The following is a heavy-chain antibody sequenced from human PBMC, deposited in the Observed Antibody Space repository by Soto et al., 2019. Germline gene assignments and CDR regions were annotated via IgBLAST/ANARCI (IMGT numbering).Heavy chain of an antibody. CDR1: GGSISNAAYS. V-gene: IGHV4-30-2*01. D-gene: IGHD5-18*01. CDR3: ARERGGYGLFDS. Sequence: QLQLQESGSGLVKPSHTLSLTCTVSGGSISNAAYSWSWIRQPPGKGLEWIGYIYPSGMPFYNPSLRSRVTISIDRSNDQFSLNLKSVTAADTAVYYCARERGGYGLFDSWDQGTLVTVSS. J-gene: IGHJ4*02. CDR2: IYPSGMP.